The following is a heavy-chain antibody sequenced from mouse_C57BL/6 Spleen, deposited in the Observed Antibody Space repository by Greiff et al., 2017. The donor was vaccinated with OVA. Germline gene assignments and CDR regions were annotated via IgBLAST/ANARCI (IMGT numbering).Heavy chain of an antibody. CDR1: GYTFTSYW. Sequence: QVQLQQPGAELVKPGASVKMSCKASGYTFTSYWITWVKQRPGQGLEWIGDIYPGSGSTNYNEKFKIKATLTVDTSSSTAYMQLSSLTSEDSAVYYCARSNYSNYYYAMDYWGQGTSVTVSS. CDR2: IYPGSGST. J-gene: IGHJ4*01. CDR3: ARSNYSNYYYAMDY. D-gene: IGHD2-5*01. V-gene: IGHV1-55*01.